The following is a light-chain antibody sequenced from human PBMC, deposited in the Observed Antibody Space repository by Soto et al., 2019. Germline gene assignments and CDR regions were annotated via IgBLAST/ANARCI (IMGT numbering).Light chain of an antibody. CDR1: QNIRTS. V-gene: IGKV1-5*01. CDR3: QQHT. J-gene: IGKJ2*01. Sequence: DIQMTQSPSSLSASVGDRVTITCRASQNIRTSLNWYQQKPGKAPRLLIYDASTLESGVPSRFSGSASGTEFTLTISSLQPDDFATYYCQQHTFGQGTKLEIK. CDR2: DAS.